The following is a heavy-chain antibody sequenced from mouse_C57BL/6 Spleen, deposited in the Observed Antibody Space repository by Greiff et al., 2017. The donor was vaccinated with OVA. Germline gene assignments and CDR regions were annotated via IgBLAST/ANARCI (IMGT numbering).Heavy chain of an antibody. J-gene: IGHJ4*01. D-gene: IGHD4-1*02. CDR2: IYPRDGST. CDR1: GYTFTSYD. Sequence: QVQLKQSGPELVKPGASVKLSCKASGYTFTSYDINWVKQRPGQGLEWIGWIYPRDGSTKYNEKFKGKATLTVDTSSSTAYMELHSLTAEDSAVDFRATTGTRAMDYWGQGTSVTVSS. CDR3: ATTGTRAMDY. V-gene: IGHV1-85*01.